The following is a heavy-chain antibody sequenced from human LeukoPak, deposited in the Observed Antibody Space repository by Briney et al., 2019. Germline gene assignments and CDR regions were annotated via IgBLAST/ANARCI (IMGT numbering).Heavy chain of an antibody. J-gene: IGHJ4*02. CDR1: GGAISGSY. CDR3: ARARRYTSSAFDY. CDR2: IYDSGST. V-gene: IGHV4-59*01. D-gene: IGHD6-13*01. Sequence: NPSETLSLTCTVSGGAISGSYWSWIRQPPGKGLEWLAYIYDSGSTNYNPSLKSRLTISVDTSKNQFSLKMSSVTTADTAFYYCARARRYTSSAFDYWGQGTLVTVSS.